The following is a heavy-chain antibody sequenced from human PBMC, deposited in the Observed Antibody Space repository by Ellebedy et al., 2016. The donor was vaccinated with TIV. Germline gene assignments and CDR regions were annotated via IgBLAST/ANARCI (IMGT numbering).Heavy chain of an antibody. CDR2: TSLYNGRT. CDR3: ARDRLEESPIVEAFDF. J-gene: IGHJ3*01. CDR1: GYTFINHA. Sequence: AASVKVSCKASGYTFINHAITWVRQAPGQGLEWMGWTSLYNGRTSYAQKFQGRVTMTTDTSTNTVYMELRSLTSDDTAVYYCARDRLEESPIVEAFDFWGQGTMVTVSS. D-gene: IGHD3-16*02. V-gene: IGHV1-18*01.